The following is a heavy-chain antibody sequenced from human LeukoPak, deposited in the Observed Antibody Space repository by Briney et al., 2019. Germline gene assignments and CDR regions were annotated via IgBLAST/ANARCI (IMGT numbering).Heavy chain of an antibody. CDR3: ARSQQGYSYGLN. Sequence: GGSLRLSCAASGFTFSGYSMNWVRQAPGKGLEWVSFISSSSTYIYYADSVKGRFTISRDNTKNSLFLQMNSLRAEDTAVYYCARSQQGYSYGLNWGQGTLVTVSS. J-gene: IGHJ4*02. V-gene: IGHV3-21*01. D-gene: IGHD5-18*01. CDR1: GFTFSGYS. CDR2: ISSSSTYI.